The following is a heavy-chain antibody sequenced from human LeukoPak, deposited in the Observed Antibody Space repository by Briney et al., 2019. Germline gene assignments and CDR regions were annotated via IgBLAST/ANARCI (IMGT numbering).Heavy chain of an antibody. CDR1: GFTFSSYA. J-gene: IGHJ4*02. CDR3: AKRHCSGGSCYSGYFDY. CDR2: ISGSGGST. D-gene: IGHD2-15*01. Sequence: PGGSLRLSCAASGFTFSSYAMSWVRQAPGKGLEWVSAISGSGGSTYYADSVKGRFTISRDNSKNTLYLQMNSLRAEDTAVYYCAKRHCSGGSCYSGYFDYWGQGTLVTVSS. V-gene: IGHV3-23*01.